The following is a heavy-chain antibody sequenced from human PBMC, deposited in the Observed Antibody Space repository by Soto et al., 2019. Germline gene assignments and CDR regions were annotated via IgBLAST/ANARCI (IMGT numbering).Heavy chain of an antibody. CDR1: VYPFTSYD. CDR3: AVGGGMDV. Sequence: VXPVKAYCKASVYPFTSYDINWVRQATGQGLEWMGGMNPNRGKTGYAQKFQGRVTMTRDTSISPAYMELSSLRPEATAGYYCAVGGGMDVWAEGTTVTVT. CDR2: MNPNRGKT. V-gene: IGHV1-8*01. J-gene: IGHJ6*01.